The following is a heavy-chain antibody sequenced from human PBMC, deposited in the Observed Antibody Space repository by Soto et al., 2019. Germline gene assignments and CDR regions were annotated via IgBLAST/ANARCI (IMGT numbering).Heavy chain of an antibody. V-gene: IGHV3-74*01. CDR1: GFTFSSYW. CDR2: INSDGSST. Sequence: EVQLVESGGALVQPGGSLRLSCAVSGFTFSSYWMHWVRQAPGKGLVWVSRINSDGSSTSYGDSVKGRFIISRDNAKNTLYLQMSSRRVEGTAVYYCARDPSSWLDAWGQGTVVTVSS. J-gene: IGHJ5*02. D-gene: IGHD6-13*01. CDR3: ARDPSSWLDA.